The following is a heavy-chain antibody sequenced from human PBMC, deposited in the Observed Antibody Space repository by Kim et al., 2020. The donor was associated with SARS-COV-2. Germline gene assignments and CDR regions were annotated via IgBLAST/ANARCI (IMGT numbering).Heavy chain of an antibody. V-gene: IGHV5-10-1*01. CDR2: IDPSDSYT. D-gene: IGHD1-20*01. CDR1: GYSFTSYW. Sequence: GESLKISCKGSGYSFTSYWISWVRQMPGKGLEWMGRIDPSDSYTNYSPSFQGHVTISADKSISTAYLQWSSLKASDTAMYYCARRDNGYVEGDLLYYWGQGTLVTVSS. CDR3: ARRDNGYVEGDLLYY. J-gene: IGHJ4*02.